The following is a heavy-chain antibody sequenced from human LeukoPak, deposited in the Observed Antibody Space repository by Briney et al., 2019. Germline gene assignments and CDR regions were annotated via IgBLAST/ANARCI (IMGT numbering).Heavy chain of an antibody. Sequence: GGCLRLSCADSGVTFSKYEMNWVRQAPGKGLQWISYISSSGGTIYYADAVKGRFTISRDNAKNSLFLQMNSLRVEDTAVYYCARHRYYFDFWGQGTLVTVSP. CDR1: GVTFSKYE. D-gene: IGHD2-15*01. CDR2: ISSSGGTI. V-gene: IGHV3-48*03. CDR3: ARHRYYFDF. J-gene: IGHJ4*02.